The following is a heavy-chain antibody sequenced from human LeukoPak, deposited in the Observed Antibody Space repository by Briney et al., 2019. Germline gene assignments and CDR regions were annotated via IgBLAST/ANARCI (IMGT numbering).Heavy chain of an antibody. V-gene: IGHV4-30-4*08. CDR2: IYYSGST. D-gene: IGHD3-10*01. CDR1: GGSISSGGYY. J-gene: IGHJ4*02. Sequence: SETLSLTCTVSGGSISSGGYYWSWIRQHPGKGLEWIGYIYYSGSTYYNPSLKSRVTISVDTSKNQFSLKLSSVTAADTAVYYCARARLGQSMVRGALTGLFDYWGQGTLVTVSS. CDR3: ARARLGQSMVRGALTGLFDY.